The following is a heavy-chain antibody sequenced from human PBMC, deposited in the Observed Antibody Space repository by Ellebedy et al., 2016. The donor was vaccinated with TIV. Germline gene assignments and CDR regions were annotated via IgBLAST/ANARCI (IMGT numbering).Heavy chain of an antibody. D-gene: IGHD3-10*01. V-gene: IGHV4-31*03. CDR1: GGSVSSGGYY. CDR2: IYYSGST. CDR3: SRLLWFGEVSRSPVFDP. J-gene: IGHJ5*02. Sequence: SETLSLTCTVSGGSVSSGGYYWSWIRQHPGKGLEWIGYIYYSGSTYYNPSLKSRVDMSLDTSKNQFSLQLNSLTAADTAVYYCSRLLWFGEVSRSPVFDPWGQGTLVAVSS.